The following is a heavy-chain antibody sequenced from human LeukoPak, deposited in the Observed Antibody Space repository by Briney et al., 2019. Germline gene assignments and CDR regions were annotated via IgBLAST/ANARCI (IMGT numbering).Heavy chain of an antibody. Sequence: GGSLRLSCAASGFTFSSYAMHWVRQAPGKGLEWVAVISYDGSNKYYADSVKGRFTISRDNSKNTLYLQMNSLRAEDTAVYYCAREVVGAWYYFDYWGQGTLVTVSS. V-gene: IGHV3-30-3*01. CDR2: ISYDGSNK. D-gene: IGHD1-26*01. CDR3: AREVVGAWYYFDY. J-gene: IGHJ4*02. CDR1: GFTFSSYA.